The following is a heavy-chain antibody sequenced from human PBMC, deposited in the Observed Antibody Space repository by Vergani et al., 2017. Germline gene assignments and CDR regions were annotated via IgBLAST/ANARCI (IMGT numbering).Heavy chain of an antibody. CDR2: IYYSGST. J-gene: IGHJ6*02. D-gene: IGHD2-21*02. Sequence: QLQLQESGPGLVKPSETLSLTCTVSGGSISSSSYYWGWIRQPPGKGLEWIGSIYYSGSTYYNPSLKSRVTISVDTSKNQFSLKLSSVTAADTAVYYCAGHLAYWGGDCYPYYYGMAVWGQGTTVTVSS. CDR3: AGHLAYWGGDCYPYYYGMAV. CDR1: GGSISSSSYY. V-gene: IGHV4-39*01.